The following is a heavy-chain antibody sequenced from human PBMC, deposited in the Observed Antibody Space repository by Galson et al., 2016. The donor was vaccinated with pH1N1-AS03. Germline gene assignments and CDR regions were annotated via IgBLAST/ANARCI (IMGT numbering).Heavy chain of an antibody. CDR2: LDHTGNT. CDR1: GVSINSHL. J-gene: IGHJ6*02. CDR3: ARQGQWLVEHYYYGMDV. Sequence: SETLSLTCSVSGVSINSHLRTWIRQTPGKELEWIGNLDHTGNTEYSPSLKTRISISVDTSKNQLSLRLKSVTAADTAVYYCARQGQWLVEHYYYGMDVWGQGTMVTVSS. V-gene: IGHV4-59*08. D-gene: IGHD6-19*01.